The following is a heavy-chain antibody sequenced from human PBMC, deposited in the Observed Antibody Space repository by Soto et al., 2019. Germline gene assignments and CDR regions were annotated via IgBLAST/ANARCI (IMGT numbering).Heavy chain of an antibody. V-gene: IGHV4-59*01. D-gene: IGHD3-10*01. CDR3: ARFKWTGSGKEYFDS. Sequence: SETLSLTCTVSGGSISGYYWNWIRQPPGQGLEYIGYIFYSGSTEYNPSLKSRVTLSLDTSKNQFSLNMKSVTAADTAVYYCARFKWTGSGKEYFDSWGRRTLVTVSS. CDR1: GGSISGYY. J-gene: IGHJ4*02. CDR2: IFYSGST.